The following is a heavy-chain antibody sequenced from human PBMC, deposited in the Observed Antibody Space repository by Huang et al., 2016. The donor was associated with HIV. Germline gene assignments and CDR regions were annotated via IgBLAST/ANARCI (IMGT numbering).Heavy chain of an antibody. CDR2: ISYDGTNK. Sequence: SSFGMNWVRQAPGKGLEWVAVISYDGTNKYYAGSVKGRFTISRDNSKNTLYLQMNSLKPEYTAVYYCAKEFDILTGYYYSGSDYWGQGTLVTVSS. D-gene: IGHD3-9*01. CDR1: SSFG. J-gene: IGHJ4*02. CDR3: AKEFDILTGYYYSGSDY. V-gene: IGHV3-30*18.